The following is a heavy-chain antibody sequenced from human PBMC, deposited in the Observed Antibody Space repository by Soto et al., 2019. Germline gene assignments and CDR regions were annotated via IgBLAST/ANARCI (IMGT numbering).Heavy chain of an antibody. D-gene: IGHD3-10*01. J-gene: IGHJ4*02. V-gene: IGHV1-24*01. CDR1: GYTLTELS. CDR3: ATAPYYYGSGSWTFDY. CDR2: FDPEDGET. Sequence: ASVKVSCEVSGYTLTELSMHWVRQAPGKGLEWMGGFDPEDGETIYAQKFQGRVTMTEDTSTDTAYMELSSLRSEDTAVYYCATAPYYYGSGSWTFDYWGQGTLVTVSS.